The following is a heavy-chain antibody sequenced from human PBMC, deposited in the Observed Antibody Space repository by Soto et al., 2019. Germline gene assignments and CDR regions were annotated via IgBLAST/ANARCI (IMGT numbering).Heavy chain of an antibody. CDR2: IFSNDEK. Sequence: QVTLKESGPVLVKPTETLTLTCTVSGFSLSNARMGVSWIRQPPGKALEWLAHIFSNDEKSYSTSLKSRLTISKDTSKSQVVLTMTNMDPVDTATYYCARTQLWFGELLSAYYYYGMDVWGQGTTVTVSS. J-gene: IGHJ6*02. CDR3: ARTQLWFGELLSAYYYYGMDV. V-gene: IGHV2-26*01. CDR1: GFSLSNARMG. D-gene: IGHD3-10*01.